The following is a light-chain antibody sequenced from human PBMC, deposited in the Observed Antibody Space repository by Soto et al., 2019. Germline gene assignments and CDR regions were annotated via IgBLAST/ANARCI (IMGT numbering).Light chain of an antibody. CDR2: GAF. V-gene: IGKV3-15*01. J-gene: IGKJ1*01. CDR3: QQYNTWPRT. Sequence: EIVMTQSPATRSLSPGERATLSCRASQSVSSNLAWYQQKPGQAPNLLIYGAFTRATGIPARFSGTGSGTRFTLTISSLQSEDFAVYFCQQYNTWPRTFGQGTKVEIK. CDR1: QSVSSN.